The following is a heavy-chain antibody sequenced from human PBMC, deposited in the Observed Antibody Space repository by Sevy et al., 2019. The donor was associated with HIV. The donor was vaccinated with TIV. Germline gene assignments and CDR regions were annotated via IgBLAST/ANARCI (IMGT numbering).Heavy chain of an antibody. CDR3: ARTGSYGFLEWLLSSYYFDY. Sequence: GGSLRLSCAASGFTFSSYSMNWVRQAPGKGLEWVSSISSSSSYIYYADSVKGRFTISRDNAKNSLYLQMNSLGAEDTAVYYCARTGSYGFLEWLLSSYYFDYWGQGTLVTVSS. J-gene: IGHJ4*02. CDR1: GFTFSSYS. V-gene: IGHV3-21*01. CDR2: ISSSSSYI. D-gene: IGHD3-3*01.